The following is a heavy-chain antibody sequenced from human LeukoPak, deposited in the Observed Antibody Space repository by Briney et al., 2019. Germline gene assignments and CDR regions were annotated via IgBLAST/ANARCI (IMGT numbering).Heavy chain of an antibody. D-gene: IGHD3-3*01. V-gene: IGHV4-61*02. CDR3: ARAFWSGYYVDY. J-gene: IGHJ4*02. CDR1: GGSISSGSYY. Sequence: PSETLSLTCTVSGGSISSGSYYWSWIRQPAGKGLEWIGRIYTSGSTNYNPSLKSRVTISVDTSKNQFSLKLSSVTAADTAVYYCARAFWSGYYVDYWGQGTLVTVSS. CDR2: IYTSGST.